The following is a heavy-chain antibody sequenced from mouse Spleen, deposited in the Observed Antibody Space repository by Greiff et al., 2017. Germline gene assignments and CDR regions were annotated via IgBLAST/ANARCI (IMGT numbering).Heavy chain of an antibody. CDR1: GFTFSDYG. J-gene: IGHJ4*01. V-gene: IGHV5-15*02. Sequence: EVHLVESGGGLVQPGGSRKLSCAASGFTFSDYGMAWVRQAPGKGPEWVAFISNLAYSIYYADTVTGRFTISRENAKNTLYLEMSSLRSEDTAMYYCARRREMDYWGQGTSVTVSS. CDR3: ARRREMDY. CDR2: ISNLAYSI.